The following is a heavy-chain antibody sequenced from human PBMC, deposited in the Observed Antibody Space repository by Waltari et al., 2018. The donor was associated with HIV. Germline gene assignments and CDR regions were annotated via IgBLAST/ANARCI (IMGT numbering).Heavy chain of an antibody. V-gene: IGHV3-30*01. D-gene: IGHD3-22*01. Sequence: QVQLVESGGGVVQPGRSLRLSCAASGFPFSSYAMHCVRQAPGKGLEWVAVISYDGSNKYYADSVKGRLTISRDNSKNTLYLQMDSLRAEDTAVFYCARDPHPYDSSGYYLAYWGQGTLVTVSS. CDR1: GFPFSSYA. J-gene: IGHJ4*02. CDR2: ISYDGSNK. CDR3: ARDPHPYDSSGYYLAY.